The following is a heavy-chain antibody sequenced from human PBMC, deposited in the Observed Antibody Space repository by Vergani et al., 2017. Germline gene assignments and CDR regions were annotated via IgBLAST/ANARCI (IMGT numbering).Heavy chain of an antibody. Sequence: QVQLQESGPGLVKPSETLSLPCTVSCGSVSSACYYWSWLRPPAGKGLEWIGYIYYSGRTNYNPTLKSRLTTAVDTSKNQFSLKMRSVTPADTAVYYCACYTSAFDIWGQGTMVTVSS. V-gene: IGHV4-61*10. CDR3: ACYTSAFDI. CDR2: IYYSGRT. CDR1: CGSVSSACYY. J-gene: IGHJ3*02. D-gene: IGHD2-2*02.